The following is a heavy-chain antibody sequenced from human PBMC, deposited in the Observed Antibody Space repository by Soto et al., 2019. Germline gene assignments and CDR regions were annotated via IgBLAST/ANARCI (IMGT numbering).Heavy chain of an antibody. CDR3: AKGLKWHPEGYFDY. CDR2: ISWNSGSI. Sequence: EVQLVESGGGLVQPGRSLRLSCAASGFTFDDYAMHWVRQAPGKGLEWVSSISWNSGSIAYADSVKSRFTISRDNAKNSLYLQMNSLRAEDTALYYCAKGLKWHPEGYFDYWGQGTLVSVSS. J-gene: IGHJ4*02. CDR1: GFTFDDYA. V-gene: IGHV3-9*01. D-gene: IGHD2-15*01.